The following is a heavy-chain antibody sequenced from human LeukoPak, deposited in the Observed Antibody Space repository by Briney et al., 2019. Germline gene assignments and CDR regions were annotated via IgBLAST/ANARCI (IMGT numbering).Heavy chain of an antibody. J-gene: IGHJ4*02. V-gene: IGHV4-59*11. CDR3: ASGSYYFDF. Sequence: SETLSLTCTVFGGSISSHYWSWIRQPPGKGLEWIGYIYYSGSTNYNPSLKSRVTISVVTSKNQFSLKLSSVTAADTAIYYCASGSYYFDFWGQGTLVTVSS. D-gene: IGHD1-26*01. CDR2: IYYSGST. CDR1: GGSISSHY.